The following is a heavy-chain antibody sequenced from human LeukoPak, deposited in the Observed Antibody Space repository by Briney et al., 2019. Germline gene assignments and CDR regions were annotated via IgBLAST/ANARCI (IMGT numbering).Heavy chain of an antibody. CDR1: GFTFSSYA. V-gene: IGHV3-30*04. Sequence: GGSLRLSCAASGFTFSSYAMHWVRQAPGKGLEWVAAISYDGSIKYSADSVKGRFTISRDNSKNTLYLQMNSLRAEDTAVYYCAKDYNRAYYYGSGFDYWGQGTLVTVSS. J-gene: IGHJ4*02. D-gene: IGHD3-10*01. CDR3: AKDYNRAYYYGSGFDY. CDR2: ISYDGSIK.